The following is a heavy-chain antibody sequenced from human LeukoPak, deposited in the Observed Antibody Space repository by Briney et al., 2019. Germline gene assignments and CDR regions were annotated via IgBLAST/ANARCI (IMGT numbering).Heavy chain of an antibody. J-gene: IGHJ4*02. V-gene: IGHV3-30*18. Sequence: GRSLRLSYAPSGFTFSSYGMHWVRQAPGKGLEWVAVMSYDGSNKYYADSVKGRFTISRDNSKNTLYLQMNSLRAEDTAVYYCAKVYYGSGSYDYWGQGTLVTVSS. CDR2: MSYDGSNK. CDR1: GFTFSSYG. D-gene: IGHD3-10*01. CDR3: AKVYYGSGSYDY.